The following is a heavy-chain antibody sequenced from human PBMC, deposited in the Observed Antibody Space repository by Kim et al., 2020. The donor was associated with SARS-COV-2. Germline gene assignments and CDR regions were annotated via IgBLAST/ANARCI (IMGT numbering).Heavy chain of an antibody. Sequence: YNGNTNYAQKLQGRVTMTTDTSTSTAYMELRSLRSDDTAVYYCARDRSSQWGQGTLVTVSS. CDR2: YNGNT. V-gene: IGHV1-18*01. CDR3: ARDRSSQ. J-gene: IGHJ4*02.